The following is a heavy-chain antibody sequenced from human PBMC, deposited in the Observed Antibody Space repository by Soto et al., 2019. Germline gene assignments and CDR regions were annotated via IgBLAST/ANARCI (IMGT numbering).Heavy chain of an antibody. CDR2: INHSGST. Sequence: RQPPGKGLEWIGEINHSGSTNYNPSLKSRVTISVDTSKNQFSLKLSSVTAADTAVYYCARGTPPQYYDFWSGYSSYYYYGMDVWGQGTTVTVSS. D-gene: IGHD3-3*01. V-gene: IGHV4-34*01. CDR3: ARGTPPQYYDFWSGYSSYYYYGMDV. J-gene: IGHJ6*02.